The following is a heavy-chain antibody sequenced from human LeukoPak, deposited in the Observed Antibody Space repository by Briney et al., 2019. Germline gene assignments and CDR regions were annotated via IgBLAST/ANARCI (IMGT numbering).Heavy chain of an antibody. CDR2: IWYDGSNK. V-gene: IGHV3-33*01. J-gene: IGHJ4*02. D-gene: IGHD6-6*01. CDR3: ARDSGAARWADY. Sequence: PGGSLRLSCAASGFTFSSYGMHWVRQAPGKGLEWVAVIWYDGSNKYYADSVKGRFTISRDNSKNTLYLQMNSLRAEDTAVYYCARDSGAARWADYWGQGTLVTVSS. CDR1: GFTFSSYG.